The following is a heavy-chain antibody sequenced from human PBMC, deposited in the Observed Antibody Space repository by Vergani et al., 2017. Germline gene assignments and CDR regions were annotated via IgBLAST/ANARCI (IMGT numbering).Heavy chain of an antibody. Sequence: EVQLVEPGGGLVQPGRSLRLSCAASGFTFSSYAMSWVRQAPGKGLEWVSAISGSGGSTYYADSVKGRFTISRDNSKNTLYLQMNSLRAEDTAVYYCAKAGDLGTRRGDFDYWGQGTLVTVSS. J-gene: IGHJ4*02. CDR1: GFTFSSYA. V-gene: IGHV3-23*04. D-gene: IGHD3-10*01. CDR3: AKAGDLGTRRGDFDY. CDR2: ISGSGGST.